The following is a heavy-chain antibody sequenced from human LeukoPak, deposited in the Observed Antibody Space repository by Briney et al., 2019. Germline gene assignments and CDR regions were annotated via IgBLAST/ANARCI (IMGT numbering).Heavy chain of an antibody. D-gene: IGHD2-15*01. CDR1: GFTVSSNY. V-gene: IGHV3-53*01. CDR2: IYNGGST. CDR3: VQIPGGGY. Sequence: GGSLRLSCAASGFTVSSNYMTRIRQAPGRGLEWVSIIYNGGSTYYADSVKGRFTISRDNSKNTLYLQMNSLRAEDTAVYYCVQIPGGGYWGQGTLVTVSS. J-gene: IGHJ4*02.